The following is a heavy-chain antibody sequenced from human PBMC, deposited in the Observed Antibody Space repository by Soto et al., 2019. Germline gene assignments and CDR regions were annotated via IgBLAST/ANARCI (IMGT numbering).Heavy chain of an antibody. CDR1: GFTTSNYA. V-gene: IGHV3-23*01. J-gene: IGHJ5*01. CDR2: ITGNAGYT. Sequence: GGSLRLSCEVSGFTTSNYAMAWVRQGPGKGLEYVSSITGNAGYTYYALSVKGRFTISRDNSRNTLYVQMNSLTAEDTATYFCAKCGDSNACIPTGFEPRRQGTLVT. D-gene: IGHD2-21*01. CDR3: AKCGDSNACIPTGFEP.